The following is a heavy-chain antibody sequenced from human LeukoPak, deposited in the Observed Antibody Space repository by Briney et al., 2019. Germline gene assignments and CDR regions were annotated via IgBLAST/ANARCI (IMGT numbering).Heavy chain of an antibody. J-gene: IGHJ3*02. CDR1: RFIFSNYG. Sequence: GGSLRLSRAHSRFIFSNYGISWVRPAPRKGLEWVSVLSRSGSSTDYAHSAKGRFTISRDNSKDTVYLKMNRLRVEDTALYYCAQVLYGAHDALDIWGQGTTVTVFS. D-gene: IGHD4-17*01. CDR2: LSRSGSST. CDR3: AQVLYGAHDALDI. V-gene: IGHV3-23*01.